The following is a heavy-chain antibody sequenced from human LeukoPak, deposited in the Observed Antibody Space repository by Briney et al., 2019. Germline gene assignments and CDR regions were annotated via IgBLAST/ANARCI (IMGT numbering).Heavy chain of an antibody. D-gene: IGHD3-10*01. CDR2: INSDGSST. V-gene: IGHV3-74*01. J-gene: IGHJ4*02. CDR1: GFTFSSYW. Sequence: PGGSLRLSCAASGFTFSSYWMHWVRQAPGKGLVWVSRINSDGSSTSYADSVKGRFTISRDNAKNTLYLQMNSLRAEDTAVYYCAKSVYGSGSYYKSYFDYWGQGTLVTVSS. CDR3: AKSVYGSGSYYKSYFDY.